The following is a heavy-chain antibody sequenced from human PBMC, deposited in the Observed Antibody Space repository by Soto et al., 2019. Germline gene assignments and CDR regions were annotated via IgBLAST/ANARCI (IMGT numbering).Heavy chain of an antibody. CDR1: GYTFPDYG. V-gene: IGHV1-18*04. Sequence: ASVRVSCKASGYTFPDYGISWVRQSPGQGHGWMGWISTYNGNTIYAQKIQGRVTMTTDTSTSTAYVELRSLRSDATAVYYCAREEGISDWHAFDYWGQGTLVTVSS. D-gene: IGHD6-19*01. CDR2: ISTYNGNT. CDR3: AREEGISDWHAFDY. J-gene: IGHJ4*02.